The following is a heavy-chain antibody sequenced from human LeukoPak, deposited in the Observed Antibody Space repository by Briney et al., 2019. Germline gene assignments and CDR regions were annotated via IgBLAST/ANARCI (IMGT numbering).Heavy chain of an antibody. CDR3: ARGRKQWLVPSLSYYFDY. CDR2: INHSGST. J-gene: IGHJ4*02. Sequence: SETLSLTCAVYGGSFSGYYWSWLRQPPGKGLEWIGEINHSGSTNYNPSLKSRVTISVDTSKNQFSLKLSSVTAADTAVYYCARGRKQWLVPSLSYYFDYWGQGTLVTVSS. CDR1: GGSFSGYY. D-gene: IGHD6-19*01. V-gene: IGHV4-34*01.